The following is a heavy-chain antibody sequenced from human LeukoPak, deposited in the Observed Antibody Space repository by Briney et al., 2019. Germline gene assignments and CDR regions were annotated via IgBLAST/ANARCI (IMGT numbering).Heavy chain of an antibody. V-gene: IGHV3-30*04. CDR2: ISYDASNI. CDR1: GFTFSSYA. D-gene: IGHD3-16*01. Sequence: GGSLRLSCAASGFTFSSYAMHWVRQAPGKGLEWMALISYDASNIYYADSVRGRFTISRDNSKNTLYLQMNSLRAEDTAVYYCARDGWNVPGGVSYMDVWGKGTTVTISS. J-gene: IGHJ6*03. CDR3: ARDGWNVPGGVSYMDV.